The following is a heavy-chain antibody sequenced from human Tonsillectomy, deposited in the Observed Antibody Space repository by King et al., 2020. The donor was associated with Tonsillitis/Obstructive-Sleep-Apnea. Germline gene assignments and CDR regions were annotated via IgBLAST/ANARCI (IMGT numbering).Heavy chain of an antibody. J-gene: IGHJ4*02. CDR2: ISGSGATT. CDR3: AKISSWEFLRYLDY. CDR1: GFTFSTYA. V-gene: IGHV3-23*04. Sequence: VQLVESGGLLLQPGGSLRLSCAASGFTFSTYAISWVRQAPGKGLEWVSSISGSGATTYYADSVKGRFTISRDNSKNTLYLQMNTLRAEDTAIYYCAKISSWEFLRYLDYWGQGTLVTVYS. D-gene: IGHD3-10*01.